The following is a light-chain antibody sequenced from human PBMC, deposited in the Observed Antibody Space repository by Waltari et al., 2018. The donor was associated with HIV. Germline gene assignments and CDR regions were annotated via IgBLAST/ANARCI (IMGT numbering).Light chain of an antibody. CDR1: SSDIGAYNS. CDR3: CSFAGSYTLV. V-gene: IGLV2-11*01. J-gene: IGLJ3*02. Sequence: SSLTQPRSVSGSPGQSVTISCTGTSSDIGAYNSVSWYQQHPGKAPKLMIYDVTKRPSGVPDRFSGSKSGNTASLTISGLQAEDEAAYYCCSFAGSYTLVFGGGTKLTVL. CDR2: DVT.